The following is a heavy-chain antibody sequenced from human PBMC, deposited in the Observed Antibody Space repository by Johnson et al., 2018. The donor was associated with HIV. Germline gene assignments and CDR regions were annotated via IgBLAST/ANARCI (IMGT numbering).Heavy chain of an antibody. D-gene: IGHD1-1*01. CDR1: GFTFSSYG. J-gene: IGHJ3*02. V-gene: IGHV3-30*02. CDR3: AKDWDWNHAFDI. CDR2: IRYDGSNK. Sequence: QVQLVESGGGVVQPGGSLRLSCAASGFTFSSYGMHWVRQAPGKGLEWVAFIRYDGSNKYYADSVKGRFTISRDNSKNTLHLQMNSLRAEDTAVYYCAKDWDWNHAFDIWGQGTMVTVSS.